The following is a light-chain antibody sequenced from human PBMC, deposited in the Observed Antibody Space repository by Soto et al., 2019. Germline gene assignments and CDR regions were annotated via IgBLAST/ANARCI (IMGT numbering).Light chain of an antibody. Sequence: DIQMTQSPSSLSASVGDRVTITCRARQGIGNSLAWYQQKPGRVPNLLMYTASTLLSGVPSRFSVSGSGTDFTLTISSLQPEDGATYYCQKYYSAPWTFGQGTKVEIK. CDR1: QGIGNS. J-gene: IGKJ1*01. CDR2: TAS. V-gene: IGKV1-27*01. CDR3: QKYYSAPWT.